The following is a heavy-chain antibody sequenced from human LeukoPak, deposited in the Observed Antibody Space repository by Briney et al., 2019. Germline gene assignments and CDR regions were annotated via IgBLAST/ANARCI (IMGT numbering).Heavy chain of an antibody. CDR2: IKQDGSDK. CDR3: ARGVETDAFDI. J-gene: IGHJ3*02. CDR1: GFTFSSYW. D-gene: IGHD2-21*02. Sequence: PGGSLRLSCAASGFTFSSYWMSWARQAPGKGLEWVANIKQDGSDKYYADSVKGRFTISRDNAKNTLYLQMNSLRGEDTAVYYCARGVETDAFDIWGQGTMVTVSS. V-gene: IGHV3-7*01.